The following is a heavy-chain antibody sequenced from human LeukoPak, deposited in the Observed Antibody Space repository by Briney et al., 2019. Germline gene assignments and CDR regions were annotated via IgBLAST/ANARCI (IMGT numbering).Heavy chain of an antibody. Sequence: SVKVSCKASGGTFSSYAISWVRQAPGQGLEWMGGIIPIFGTANYAQKFQGRVTITTDESTSTAYMQLSSLRSEDTAVYYCARGGYCGGDCYSIWFDPWGQGTLVTVSS. CDR2: IIPIFGTA. J-gene: IGHJ5*02. V-gene: IGHV1-69*05. CDR3: ARGGYCGGDCYSIWFDP. D-gene: IGHD2-21*02. CDR1: GGTFSSYA.